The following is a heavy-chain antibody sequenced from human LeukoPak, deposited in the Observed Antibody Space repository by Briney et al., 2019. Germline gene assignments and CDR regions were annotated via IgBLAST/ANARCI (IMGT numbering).Heavy chain of an antibody. V-gene: IGHV1-2*06. CDR1: GYTFTGYC. J-gene: IGHJ4*02. CDR2: INPNSGGT. Sequence: ASVKVSCKASGYTFTGYCTHWVRQAPGQGLEWMGRINPNSGGTNYAQKFQGRVTMTRDTPISTAYMELSRLRSDDTAVYYCARVHSATAAVFSYWGQGTLVTVSS. CDR3: ARVHSATAAVFSY. D-gene: IGHD6-13*01.